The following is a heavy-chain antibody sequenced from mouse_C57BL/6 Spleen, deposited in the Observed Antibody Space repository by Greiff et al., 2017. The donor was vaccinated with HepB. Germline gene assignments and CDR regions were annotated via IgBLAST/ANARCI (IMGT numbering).Heavy chain of an antibody. CDR1: GYTFTSYW. D-gene: IGHD2-1*01. Sequence: QVHVKQPGAELVKPGASVKLSCKASGYTFTSYWMQWVKQRPGQGLEWIGEIDPSDSYTNYNQKFKGKATLTVDTSSSTAYMQLSSLTSEDSAVYYCARGGYGTHFAYWGQGTLVTVSA. V-gene: IGHV1-50*01. CDR2: IDPSDSYT. J-gene: IGHJ3*01. CDR3: ARGGYGTHFAY.